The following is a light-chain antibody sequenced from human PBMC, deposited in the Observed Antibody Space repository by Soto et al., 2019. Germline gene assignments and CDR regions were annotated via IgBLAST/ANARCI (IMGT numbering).Light chain of an antibody. Sequence: QSALTQPPSASGTPGQMVTISCSGSSSNIGSNYVYWYQQLPGTAPKLLIYRNNQRPSGVPDRFSGSKSGTSASLAISGLRSEDEADYYCAAWDDSLSAFYVFGTGTKVTVL. J-gene: IGLJ1*01. CDR2: RNN. CDR1: SSNIGSNY. CDR3: AAWDDSLSAFYV. V-gene: IGLV1-47*01.